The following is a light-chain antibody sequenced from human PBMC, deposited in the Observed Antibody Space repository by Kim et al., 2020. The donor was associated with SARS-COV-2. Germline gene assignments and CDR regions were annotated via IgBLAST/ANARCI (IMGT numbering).Light chain of an antibody. Sequence: SYELTQPTSVSVATGKTATITCGGNNIGSKSVHWYQQRPGQAPVVVIYYDRERPSGIPERFSGSNSGNTATLTISRVEVGDEADYYCQLWDKNNDPNWVFRGGTQLAVL. J-gene: IGLJ3*02. CDR3: QLWDKNNDPNWV. CDR2: YDR. V-gene: IGLV3-21*04. CDR1: NIGSKS.